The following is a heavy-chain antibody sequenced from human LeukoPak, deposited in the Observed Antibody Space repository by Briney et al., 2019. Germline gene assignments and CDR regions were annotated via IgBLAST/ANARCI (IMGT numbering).Heavy chain of an antibody. V-gene: IGHV4-31*03. CDR1: GGSISSGGYY. CDR2: IYYSGST. J-gene: IGHJ5*02. D-gene: IGHD2-2*01. Sequence: SETLSLTCTVSGGSISSGGYYWSWIRQHPGKGLEWIGYIYYSGSTYYNPSLKSRVTISVDTSKNQFSLKLSSVTAADTAVYYCARVVPAARGWFDPWGQGTLVTVSS. CDR3: ARVVPAARGWFDP.